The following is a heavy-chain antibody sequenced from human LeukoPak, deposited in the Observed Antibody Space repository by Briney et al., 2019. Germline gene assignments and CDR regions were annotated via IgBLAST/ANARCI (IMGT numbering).Heavy chain of an antibody. CDR3: ATADSDYYDSSGQGGFDP. CDR1: GFTFSSYE. D-gene: IGHD3-22*01. V-gene: IGHV3-48*03. J-gene: IGHJ5*02. CDR2: ISSSGSTI. Sequence: GGSLRLSCAASGFTFSSYEMNWVRQAPGKGLEWVSYISSSGSTIYYADSVKGRFTISRDNAKNSLYLQMNSLRAEDTAVYYCATADSDYYDSSGQGGFDPWGHGTLVTVSS.